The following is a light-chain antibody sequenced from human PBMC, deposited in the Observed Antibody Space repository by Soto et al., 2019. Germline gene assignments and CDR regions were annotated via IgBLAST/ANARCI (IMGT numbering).Light chain of an antibody. CDR2: LGS. J-gene: IGKJ1*01. CDR3: MRGLQTPPT. CDR1: QSLLHSNGYNY. V-gene: IGKV2-28*01. Sequence: DIVMTQSPLSLPVTPGEPASISCRSSQSLLHSNGYNYLDWYLQKPGQSPQLLIYLGSNRASGVPGRFSGSGSGTDFTLKMRGVEAEDVVVYYCMRGLQTPPTFGQGTKVEIK.